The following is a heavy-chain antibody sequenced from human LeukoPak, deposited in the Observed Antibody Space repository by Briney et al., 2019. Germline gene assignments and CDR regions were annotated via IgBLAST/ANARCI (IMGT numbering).Heavy chain of an antibody. Sequence: SETLSLTCTVSGGSISSGSFFWTWIPPPAGKGLEWIGRINTSGSTNYNPSLKSRVTISVDTSKNQYSLKLSSVTAADTAVFYCAREGYTSSWYSGYYYFDYWGQGTLVTVSS. J-gene: IGHJ4*02. D-gene: IGHD6-13*01. CDR3: AREGYTSSWYSGYYYFDY. CDR1: GGSISSGSFF. CDR2: INTSGST. V-gene: IGHV4-61*02.